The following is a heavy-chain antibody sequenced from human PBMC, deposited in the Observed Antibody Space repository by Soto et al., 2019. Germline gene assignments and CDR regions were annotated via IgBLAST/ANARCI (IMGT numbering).Heavy chain of an antibody. CDR3: AKGNLEWLSFFDY. CDR2: ISGSGGST. V-gene: IGHV3-23*01. J-gene: IGHJ4*02. CDR1: GFTFSSYA. Sequence: EVQLLESGGGLVQPGGSLRLSCAASGFTFSSYAMSWVRQAPGKGLEWVSAISGSGGSTYYADSVKGRFTISRDNSKKTLYLQMNSLRAEDTAVYYCAKGNLEWLSFFDYWGQGTLVTVSS. D-gene: IGHD3-3*01.